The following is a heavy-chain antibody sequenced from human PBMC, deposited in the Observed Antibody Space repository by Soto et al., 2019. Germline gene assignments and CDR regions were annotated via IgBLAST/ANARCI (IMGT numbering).Heavy chain of an antibody. D-gene: IGHD2-8*01. CDR1: GFTFSSYS. CDR2: ISSSSSYI. V-gene: IGHV3-21*01. J-gene: IGHJ3*02. Sequence: EVQLVESGGGLVKPGGSLRLSCAASGFTFSSYSMNWVRQAPGKGLEWVSSISSSSSYIYYADSVKGRFTISRDNAKNSLYLHINSLRAEVTAVDYCARVVFNAFAIWGQGTMVTVSS. CDR3: ARVVFNAFAI.